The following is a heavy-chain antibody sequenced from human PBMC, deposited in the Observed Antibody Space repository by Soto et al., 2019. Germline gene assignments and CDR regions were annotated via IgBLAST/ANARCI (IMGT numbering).Heavy chain of an antibody. J-gene: IGHJ6*01. CDR1: GFNFSIYA. Sequence: PWGALVVCCASYGFNFSIYAMHWVRQAPGKGLEWVAVISYDGSNKYYADSVKGRFTISRDNSKNTLYLQMNSLRAEDTAVYYCAREYSSSWTSPYYYYGMDVWGQGTTVTVSS. D-gene: IGHD6-13*01. CDR2: ISYDGSNK. CDR3: AREYSSSWTSPYYYYGMDV. V-gene: IGHV3-30-3*01.